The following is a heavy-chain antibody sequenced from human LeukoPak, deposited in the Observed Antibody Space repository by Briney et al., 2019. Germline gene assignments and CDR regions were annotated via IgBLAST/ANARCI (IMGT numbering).Heavy chain of an antibody. CDR1: GGSFSGYY. CDR3: ARHFNSRGYSNCWYRMGYWFHP. D-gene: IGHD6-19*01. Sequence: SETLSLTCAVYGGSFSGYYWSWIRQPPGKGLEWIGEINHSGSTNYNPSLKSRVTISVDTSKNQFSLKLSSVTAADTAVYYCARHFNSRGYSNCWYRMGYWFHPRGQGTLATVSS. J-gene: IGHJ5*02. V-gene: IGHV4-34*01. CDR2: INHSGST.